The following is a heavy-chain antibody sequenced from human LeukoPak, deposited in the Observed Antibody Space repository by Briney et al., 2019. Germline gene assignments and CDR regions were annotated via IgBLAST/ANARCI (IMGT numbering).Heavy chain of an antibody. CDR1: GFTFSSYW. CDR2: IKQDGSEK. Sequence: GGSLRLSCAASGFTFSSYWMSWVRQAPGKGLERVANIKQDGSEKYYVDSVKGRFTFSRDNAKNSLYLQMNSLRAEDTAVYYCAGDHSSSSFDYWGQGTLVTVSS. CDR3: AGDHSSSSFDY. V-gene: IGHV3-7*01. J-gene: IGHJ4*02. D-gene: IGHD6-6*01.